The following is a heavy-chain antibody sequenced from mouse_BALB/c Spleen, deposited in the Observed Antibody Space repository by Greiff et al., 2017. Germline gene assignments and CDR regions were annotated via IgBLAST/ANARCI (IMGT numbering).Heavy chain of an antibody. CDR2: ISCYNGAT. J-gene: IGHJ1*01. V-gene: IGHV1S34*01. CDR3: ARVPGGCNYHWYFDV. D-gene: IGHD2-1*01. Sequence: LVKTGASVKISCKASGYSFTGYYMHWVKQSHGKSLEWIGYISCYNGATSYNQKFKGKATFTVDTSSSTAYMQFNSLTSEDSAVYYCARVPGGCNYHWYFDVWGAGTTVTVSS. CDR1: GYSFTGYY.